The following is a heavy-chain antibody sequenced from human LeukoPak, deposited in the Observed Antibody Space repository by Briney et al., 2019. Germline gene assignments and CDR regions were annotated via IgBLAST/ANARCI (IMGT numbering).Heavy chain of an antibody. CDR2: ISGSGDNT. V-gene: IGHV3-23*01. J-gene: IGHJ3*02. Sequence: GGSLRLSCAASGFIFYNYAMSWVRQAPGKGLEWVSSISGSGDNTYYADSVKGRFTISRDVSTNTMYLQMNSLRAEDTAVYYCAKDNGWNPEGRAFDIWGQGTMVTVSS. D-gene: IGHD1-1*01. CDR3: AKDNGWNPEGRAFDI. CDR1: GFIFYNYA.